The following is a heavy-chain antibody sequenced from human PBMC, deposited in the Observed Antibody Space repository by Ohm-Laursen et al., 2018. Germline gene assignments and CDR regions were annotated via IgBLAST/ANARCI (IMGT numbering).Heavy chain of an antibody. CDR1: GFTFSNYW. CDR3: ASDPPSSGWSFSH. D-gene: IGHD6-19*01. CDR2: IKQDGGEK. V-gene: IGHV3-7*01. Sequence: SLRLSCAASGFTFSNYWMSWVRQTPGKGLEWVANIKQDGGEKNYADSVKGRFTISRDNSKNTLYLQMSSLTVDDTAVYYCASDPPSSGWSFSHWGQGTLVTVSS. J-gene: IGHJ4*02.